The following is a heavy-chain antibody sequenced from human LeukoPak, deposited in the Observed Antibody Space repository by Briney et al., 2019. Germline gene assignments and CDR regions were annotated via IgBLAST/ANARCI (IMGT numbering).Heavy chain of an antibody. J-gene: IGHJ3*02. V-gene: IGHV4-61*08. D-gene: IGHD1-20*01. CDR2: IYYSGST. CDR1: GGSISSGGYY. CDR3: ARGRITGIDAFDI. Sequence: SETLSLTCTVSGGSISSGGYYWSWIRQPPGKGLEWIGYIYYSGSTNYNPSLKSRVTISVDTSKNQFSLKLSSVTAADTAVYYCARGRITGIDAFDIWGQGTMVTVSS.